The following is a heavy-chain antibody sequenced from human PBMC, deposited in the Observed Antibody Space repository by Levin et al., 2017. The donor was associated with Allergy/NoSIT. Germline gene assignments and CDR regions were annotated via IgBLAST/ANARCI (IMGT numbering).Heavy chain of an antibody. D-gene: IGHD3-3*01. CDR2: INSGGITI. CDR3: ARGIFAVSDY. CDR1: GFTFSNYW. J-gene: IGHJ4*02. V-gene: IGHV3-74*01. Sequence: LSLTCAASGFTFSNYWMHWVRQAPGKGPVWVSRINSGGITINYADSVKGRFTISRDNAKNTLYLQMNSLRAEDTAVYYCARGIFAVSDYWGQGTLVTVSS.